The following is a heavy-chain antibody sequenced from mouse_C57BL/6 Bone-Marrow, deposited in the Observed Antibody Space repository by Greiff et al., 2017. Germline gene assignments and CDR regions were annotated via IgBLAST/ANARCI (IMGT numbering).Heavy chain of an antibody. V-gene: IGHV1-59*01. CDR3: ARWGYGSSLGWYFDV. J-gene: IGHJ1*03. Sequence: QVQLQQPGAELVRPGTSVKLSCKASGYTFTSYWMHWVKQRPGQGLEWIGVIDPSDSYTNYNQKFKGKATLTVDTSSSTAYMQLSSLTSEDSAVYYCARWGYGSSLGWYFDVWGTGTTVTVSS. CDR1: GYTFTSYW. D-gene: IGHD1-1*01. CDR2: IDPSDSYT.